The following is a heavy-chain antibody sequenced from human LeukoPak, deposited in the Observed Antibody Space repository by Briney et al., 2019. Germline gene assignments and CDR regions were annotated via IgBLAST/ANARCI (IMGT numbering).Heavy chain of an antibody. Sequence: ASVKVSCKASGYTFTSYGISWARQAPGQGLEWMGIINPSGGSTSYAQKFQGRVTMTRDMSTSTVYMELSSLRSEDTAVYYCARGSSSSPGAADAFDIWGQGTMVTVSS. J-gene: IGHJ3*02. D-gene: IGHD6-6*01. V-gene: IGHV1-46*01. CDR3: ARGSSSSPGAADAFDI. CDR1: GYTFTSYG. CDR2: INPSGGST.